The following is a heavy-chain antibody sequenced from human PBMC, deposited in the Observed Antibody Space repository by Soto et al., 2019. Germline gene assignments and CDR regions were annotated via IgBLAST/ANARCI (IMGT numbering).Heavy chain of an antibody. CDR3: ARRVWDSLVVVATTRGAFDL. CDR2: ISSSGTSI. D-gene: IGHD2-15*01. Sequence: GGSLRLSCEASGFMFRSYEMHWVRQAPRRGLEWVSYISSSGTSIYYADSVKGRFTISRDTAKNSLYLQMKSLRVEDTAVYYCARRVWDSLVVVATTRGAFDLWGQGTMVTVSS. J-gene: IGHJ3*01. CDR1: GFMFRSYE. V-gene: IGHV3-48*03.